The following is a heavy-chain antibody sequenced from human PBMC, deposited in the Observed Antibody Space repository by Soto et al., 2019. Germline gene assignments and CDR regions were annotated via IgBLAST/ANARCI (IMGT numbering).Heavy chain of an antibody. CDR2: ISGSGGST. V-gene: IGHV3-23*01. D-gene: IGHD3-10*01. CDR3: ATIPFGRYYFDY. J-gene: IGHJ4*02. CDR1: GFTFSSYA. Sequence: GGSLRLSCAASGFTFSSYAMSWVRQAPGKGLEWVSAISGSGGSTYCADSVKGRFTISRDNSKNTLYLQMNSLRAEDTAVYYCATIPFGRYYFDYWGQGTLVTVSS.